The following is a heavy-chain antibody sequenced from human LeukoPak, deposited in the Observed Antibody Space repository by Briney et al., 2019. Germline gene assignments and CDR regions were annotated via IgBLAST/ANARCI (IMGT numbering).Heavy chain of an antibody. D-gene: IGHD3-10*01. J-gene: IGHJ3*02. V-gene: IGHV3-21*04. CDR1: GFTFSSYS. CDR3: ARSSDASGNYLVAFDI. CDR2: ISSSSSYI. Sequence: PGGSLRLSCAASGFTFSSYSMNWVRQAPGKGLEWVSSISSSSSYIYYADSVKGRFTISRDNAKNSLYLQMNSLRAEDTAVYYCARSSDASGNYLVAFDIWGQGTMVTVSS.